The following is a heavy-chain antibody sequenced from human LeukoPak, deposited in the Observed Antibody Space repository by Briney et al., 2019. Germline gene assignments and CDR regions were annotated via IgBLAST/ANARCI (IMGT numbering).Heavy chain of an antibody. CDR2: ISGSGGST. V-gene: IGHV3-23*01. Sequence: PGGSLRLSCTASGFTFSSYAMSWVRQAPGKGLEWVSAISGSGGSTYYADSVKGRFTISRDNSKNTLYLQMSSLRAEDTAVYYCAKGSGIAVAGNFDYWGQGTLVTVSS. CDR1: GFTFSSYA. CDR3: AKGSGIAVAGNFDY. D-gene: IGHD6-19*01. J-gene: IGHJ4*02.